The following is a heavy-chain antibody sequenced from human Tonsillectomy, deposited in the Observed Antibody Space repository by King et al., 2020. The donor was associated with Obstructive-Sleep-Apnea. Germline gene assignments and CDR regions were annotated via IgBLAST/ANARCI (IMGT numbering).Heavy chain of an antibody. CDR3: ATERSGGSCYFQN. D-gene: IGHD2-15*01. J-gene: IGHJ4*02. CDR2: IKTKTDDGPP. Sequence: VQLVESGGGLVEPGGSLRLSCAASGFTFNKAWMSWVRQSPGKGLEGVGRIKTKTDDGPPDYAAPVKGRFTISREDSKNMLYLQMSSLKTEDTAVYYCATERSGGSCYFQNWGQGTLVTVPS. CDR1: GFTFNKAW. V-gene: IGHV3-15*01.